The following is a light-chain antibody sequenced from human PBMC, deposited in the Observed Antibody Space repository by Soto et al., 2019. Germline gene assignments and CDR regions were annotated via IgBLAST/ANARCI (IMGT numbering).Light chain of an antibody. CDR2: GTS. CDR3: QQYRTWPSGT. J-gene: IGKJ1*01. Sequence: EIVMTQSPATLSVSPGERATLSCRASESVGSNLAWYQQKPGQAPRLLIYGTSTRATGIPARFSGSGSGAEFTLTISSLQSADFAVYYCQQYRTWPSGTFGQGTKVEIK. CDR1: ESVGSN. V-gene: IGKV3-15*01.